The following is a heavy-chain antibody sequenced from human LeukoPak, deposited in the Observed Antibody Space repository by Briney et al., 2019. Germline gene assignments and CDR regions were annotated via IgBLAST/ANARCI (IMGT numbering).Heavy chain of an antibody. CDR3: AREGYCSGSNCYSLEY. CDR2: INPSGGST. CDR1: GYTFTIYY. Sequence: ASVKVSCKASGYTFTIYYIHWVRQAPGQGLEWMGLINPSGGSTNYAQKFQGRVTMTRDTSTSTVYMELTSLRSEDTAVYFCAREGYCSGSNCYSLEYWGQGTLVTVSS. V-gene: IGHV1-46*01. J-gene: IGHJ4*02. D-gene: IGHD2-15*01.